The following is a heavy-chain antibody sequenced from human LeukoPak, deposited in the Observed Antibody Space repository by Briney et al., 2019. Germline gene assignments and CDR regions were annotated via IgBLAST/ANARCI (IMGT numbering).Heavy chain of an antibody. CDR3: AKDPWRPIAVAGTLPDY. Sequence: GGSLRLSCAASGFTFSSYGMQWVRQAPGKGLEWVAFIRYDGSNKYYTDSVKGRFTISRDNSKNTLYLQMNSLRAEDTAVYYCAKDPWRPIAVAGTLPDYWGQGTLVTVSS. V-gene: IGHV3-30*02. D-gene: IGHD6-19*01. J-gene: IGHJ4*02. CDR2: IRYDGSNK. CDR1: GFTFSSYG.